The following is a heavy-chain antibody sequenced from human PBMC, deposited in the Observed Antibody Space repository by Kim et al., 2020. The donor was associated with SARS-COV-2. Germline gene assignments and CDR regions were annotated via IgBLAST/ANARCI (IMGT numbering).Heavy chain of an antibody. D-gene: IGHD3-22*01. CDR1: GYSISSGYY. CDR3: ASLFYDSSGYGYYFDY. Sequence: SETLSLTCTVSGYSISSGYYWGWIRQPPGKGLEWIGSIYHSGSTYYNPSLKSRVTISVDTSKNQFSLKLSSVTAADTAVYYCASLFYDSSGYGYYFDYWGQGTLVTVSS. CDR2: IYHSGST. J-gene: IGHJ4*02. V-gene: IGHV4-38-2*02.